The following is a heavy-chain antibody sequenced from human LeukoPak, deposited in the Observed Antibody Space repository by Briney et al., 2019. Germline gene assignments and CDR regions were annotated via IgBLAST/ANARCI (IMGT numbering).Heavy chain of an antibody. CDR2: IDWDDDK. V-gene: IGHV2-70*11. Sequence: SGPTLLKPTQTLTLTCPFSGFSLRTSGMCVGWIRQPPARALEWLSRIDWDDDKYYSTSLKTRLPLSEDTSHNHVVLTLPNMDPVDTATYYCARISYGITGTTWGQGTLVTVSS. CDR3: ARISYGITGTT. D-gene: IGHD1-7*01. CDR1: GFSLRTSGMC. J-gene: IGHJ5*02.